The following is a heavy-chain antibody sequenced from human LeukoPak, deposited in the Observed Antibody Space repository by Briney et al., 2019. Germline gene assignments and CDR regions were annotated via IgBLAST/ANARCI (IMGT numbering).Heavy chain of an antibody. Sequence: SETLSLTCTVSGGSISSGNYYWGWIRQPPGKGLEWIGSIYYSGSTYYNPSLKSRVTISVDTSKNQFSLKLSSVTAADTAVYYCARQSAYYYDSSGYYYPPPFDYWGQGTLVTVSS. CDR1: GGSISSGNYY. D-gene: IGHD3-22*01. CDR3: ARQSAYYYDSSGYYYPPPFDY. V-gene: IGHV4-39*01. J-gene: IGHJ4*02. CDR2: IYYSGST.